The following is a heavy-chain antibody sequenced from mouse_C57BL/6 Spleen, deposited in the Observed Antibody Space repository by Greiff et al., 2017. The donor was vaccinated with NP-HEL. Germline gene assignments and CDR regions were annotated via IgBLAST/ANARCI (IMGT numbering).Heavy chain of an antibody. J-gene: IGHJ3*01. CDR1: GFNIKDDY. V-gene: IGHV14-4*01. CDR3: TELGRGAY. CDR2: IDPENGDT. Sequence: VQLQQSGAELVRPGASVKLSCTASGFNIKDDYMHWVKQRPEQGLEWIGWIDPENGDTEYASKFQGKATITADTSSNTAYLQLSSLTSEDTAVYYCTELGRGAYWGQGTLVTVSA. D-gene: IGHD4-1*01.